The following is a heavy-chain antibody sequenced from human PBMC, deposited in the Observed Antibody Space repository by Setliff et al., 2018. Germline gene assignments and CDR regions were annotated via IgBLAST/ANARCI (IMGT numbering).Heavy chain of an antibody. CDR1: GGSISSSNW. V-gene: IGHV4-4*02. Sequence: PSETLSLTCAVSGGSISSSNWWSWVRQPPGKGLEWIGHFHTGGSTNYNRSLRSRVSISVDTSKNQFSLKLSSVTAADTATYYCARAGPTVTFFRVLVISWWDPWGQGSLVTVSS. CDR3: ARAGPTVTFFRVLVISWWDP. D-gene: IGHD3-3*01. CDR2: FHTGGST. J-gene: IGHJ5*02.